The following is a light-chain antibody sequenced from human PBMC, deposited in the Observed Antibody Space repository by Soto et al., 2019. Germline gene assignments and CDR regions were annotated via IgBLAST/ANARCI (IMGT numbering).Light chain of an antibody. CDR1: QSISNY. Sequence: DIQMTQSPSSLSDSIGDRVTITCRASQSISNYLNWYQQKPGKAPKLLIYATSSMQSGVPSRFSGSGYGTDFTLTISSLQPEDFATYYCQQSYSSPSGLTFGGGTEVDIK. V-gene: IGKV1-39*01. CDR3: QQSYSSPSGLT. J-gene: IGKJ4*01. CDR2: ATS.